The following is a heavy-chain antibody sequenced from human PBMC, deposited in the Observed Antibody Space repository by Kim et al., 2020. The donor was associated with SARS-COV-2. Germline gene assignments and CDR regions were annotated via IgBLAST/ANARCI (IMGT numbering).Heavy chain of an antibody. J-gene: IGHJ4*02. D-gene: IGHD3-3*01. CDR2: IKSKTDGGTT. CDR1: GFTFSNAW. CDR3: TTGAFWSGYYHFDY. V-gene: IGHV3-15*01. Sequence: GGSLRLSCAASGFTFSNAWMSWVRQAPGKGLEWVGRIKSKTDGGTTDYAAPVKGRFTISRDDSKNTLYLQMNSLKTEDTAVYYCTTGAFWSGYYHFDYWGQGTLVTVSS.